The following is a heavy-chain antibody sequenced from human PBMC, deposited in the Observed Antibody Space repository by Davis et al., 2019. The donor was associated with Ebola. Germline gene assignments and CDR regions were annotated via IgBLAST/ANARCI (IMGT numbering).Heavy chain of an antibody. J-gene: IGHJ6*02. CDR2: IYHTGDT. CDR1: GGSFSAYY. Sequence: SETLSLTCAVDGGSFSAYYWSWIRQPPGKGLEWIGEIYHTGDTNYNPSLKRRVTISVDTSKNQFSLKLSSVTAADTAVYYCARGNYGDYIVLYYYNMDVWGQGTTVTVSS. V-gene: IGHV4-34*01. D-gene: IGHD4-17*01. CDR3: ARGNYGDYIVLYYYNMDV.